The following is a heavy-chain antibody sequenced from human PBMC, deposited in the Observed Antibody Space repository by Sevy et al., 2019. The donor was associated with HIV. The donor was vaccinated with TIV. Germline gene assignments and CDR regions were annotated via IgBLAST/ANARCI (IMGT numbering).Heavy chain of an antibody. CDR3: AKVGTMVQGAAPFDY. J-gene: IGHJ4*02. D-gene: IGHD3-10*01. CDR2: ISDSGDST. V-gene: IGHV3-23*01. Sequence: GGSLRLSCAASGFTFSSYAMSWVRQAPGKGLEWVSAISDSGDSTNYADSVKGRCTISRDNSKNTLYLQMNRLRAEDTAVYYCAKVGTMVQGAAPFDYWGQGTLVTVSS. CDR1: GFTFSSYA.